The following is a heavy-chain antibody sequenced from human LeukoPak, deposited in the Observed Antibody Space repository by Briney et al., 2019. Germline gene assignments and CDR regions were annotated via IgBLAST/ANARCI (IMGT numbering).Heavy chain of an antibody. CDR2: ISGSGAIP. V-gene: IGHV3-23*01. Sequence: GGSLRLSCVTSGFNFSSFVMNWVRQAPGKGLEWISSISGSGAIPYYTDSVKGRFTVSRDNAKNPFSLHMNSLRAEDTALYYCAKYGRFGDLDRWGQGTLVAVSS. CDR3: AKYGRFGDLDR. CDR1: GFNFSSFV. J-gene: IGHJ5*02. D-gene: IGHD2-15*01.